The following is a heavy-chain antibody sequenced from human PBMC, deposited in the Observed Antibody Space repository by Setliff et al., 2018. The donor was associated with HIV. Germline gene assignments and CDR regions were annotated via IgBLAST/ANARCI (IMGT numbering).Heavy chain of an antibody. CDR1: GDTFTSSD. J-gene: IGHJ4*01. D-gene: IGHD2-15*01. CDR2: MTPYSGNT. V-gene: IGHV1-8*02. Sequence: ASVKVSCKTSGDTFTSSDINWVRQAAGHGLEWMGWMTPYSGNTGYAQKFQGRVSMTRNTSISTAYMEFSSLRSEDTAVYYFARVGSYWSQFDYWGHGTLVTVPQ. CDR3: ARVGSYWSQFDY.